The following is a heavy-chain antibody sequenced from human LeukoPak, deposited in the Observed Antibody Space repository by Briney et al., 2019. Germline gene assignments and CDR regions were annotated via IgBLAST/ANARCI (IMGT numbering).Heavy chain of an antibody. CDR2: ITGGASDT. D-gene: IGHD2-21*02. CDR1: GFTVSSNY. J-gene: IGHJ4*02. Sequence: PGGSLRLSCAASGFTVSSNYMSWVRQAPGKGLEWVSAITGGASDTNYANSVKGRFTISRDNAKNSLYLQINSLRAEDTAVYYCARVVLRNSVVTALFDYWGQGTQVAVPS. CDR3: ARVVLRNSVVTALFDY. V-gene: IGHV3-11*06.